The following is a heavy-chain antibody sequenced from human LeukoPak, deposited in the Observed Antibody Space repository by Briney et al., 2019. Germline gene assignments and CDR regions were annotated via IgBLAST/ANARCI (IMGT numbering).Heavy chain of an antibody. J-gene: IGHJ3*02. CDR1: GGSISSGGYY. D-gene: IGHD3-22*01. CDR3: ARYYYDSSGSHLDYAFDI. V-gene: IGHV4-39*07. CDR2: INHSGST. Sequence: SETLSLTCTVSGGSISSGGYYWSWIRQPPGKGLEWIGEINHSGSTNYNPSLKSRVTISVDTSKNQFSLKLNSLTAADTAVYYCARYYYDSSGSHLDYAFDIWGQGTMVTVSS.